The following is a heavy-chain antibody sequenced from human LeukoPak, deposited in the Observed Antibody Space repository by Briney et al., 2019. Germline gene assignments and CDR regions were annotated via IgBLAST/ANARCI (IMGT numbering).Heavy chain of an antibody. D-gene: IGHD1/OR15-1a*01. CDR3: STVEHF. CDR2: IDSDGSGT. Sequence: PGGSLRLSCSASGLTLSGYWMHWGRQIPGKGVVWVSRIDSDGSGTSYADSVKGRFTISRDDVKNMLYLQMNSLRVEDTSLYYCSTVEHFWGQGTLVTVSS. CDR1: GLTLSGYW. V-gene: IGHV3-74*01. J-gene: IGHJ4*02.